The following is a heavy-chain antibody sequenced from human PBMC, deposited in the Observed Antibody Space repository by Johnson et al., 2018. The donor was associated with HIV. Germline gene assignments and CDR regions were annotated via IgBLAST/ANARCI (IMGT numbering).Heavy chain of an antibody. Sequence: EVQLVESGGGLVQPGGSLRLSCAASGFTFSSYWMSWVRQAPGKGLEWVANIKQDGSEKYYVDSVKGRFTISRDNAKNSLYLQMNSLRAEDTAVYYCARVWQPTSLPLRAAEDDDAFDIWGQGTMVTVSS. CDR2: IKQDGSEK. CDR3: ARVWQPTSLPLRAAEDDDAFDI. V-gene: IGHV3-7*05. J-gene: IGHJ3*02. D-gene: IGHD2-15*01. CDR1: GFTFSSYW.